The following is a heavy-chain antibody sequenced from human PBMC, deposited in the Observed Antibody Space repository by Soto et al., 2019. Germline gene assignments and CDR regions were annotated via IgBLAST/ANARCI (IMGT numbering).Heavy chain of an antibody. CDR1: GRSISSYY. CDR3: ARHEVRGDDTGPYYYYYYMDV. Sequence: SETLSLTCTVSGRSISSYYWSWIRQPPGKGLEWIGYIYYSGSTNYNPSLKSRVTISVDTSKNQFSLKLSSVTAADTAVYYCARHEVRGDDTGPYYYYYYMDVWGKGTTVTVSS. D-gene: IGHD3-10*01. CDR2: IYYSGST. J-gene: IGHJ6*03. V-gene: IGHV4-59*08.